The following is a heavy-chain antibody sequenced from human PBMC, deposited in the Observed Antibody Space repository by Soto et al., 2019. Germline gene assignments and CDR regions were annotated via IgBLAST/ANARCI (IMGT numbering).Heavy chain of an antibody. CDR3: ARGLLLSYDYDSSGSDAFDI. CDR1: GGSISSYY. Sequence: SETLSLTCTVSGGSISSYYWSWIRQPPGKGLEWIGYIYYSGSTNYNPSLKSRVTISVDTSKNQFSLKLSSVTAADTAVYYCARGLLLSYDYDSSGSDAFDIWGQGTMVTVSS. CDR2: IYYSGST. J-gene: IGHJ3*02. V-gene: IGHV4-59*01. D-gene: IGHD3-22*01.